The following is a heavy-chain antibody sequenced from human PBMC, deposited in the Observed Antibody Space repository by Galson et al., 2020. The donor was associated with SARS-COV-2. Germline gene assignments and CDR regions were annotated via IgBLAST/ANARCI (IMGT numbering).Heavy chain of an antibody. CDR1: GFTFSNAW. V-gene: IGHV3-15*01. Sequence: GGSLRLSCAASGFTFSNAWMNWVRQAPGKGLEWVGRIKSKPDGGTTDYAAPVKGRFTISRDDSKNTLYLQMNSLKTEDTAVYYCATRGFDRWGQGTLVTVSS. CDR2: IKSKPDGGTT. J-gene: IGHJ5*02. CDR3: ATRGFDR.